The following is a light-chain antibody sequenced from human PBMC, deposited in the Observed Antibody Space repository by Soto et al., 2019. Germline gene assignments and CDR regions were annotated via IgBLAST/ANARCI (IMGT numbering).Light chain of an antibody. CDR1: QSVGRNY. Sequence: EIVLTQSPGTLSLSPGESATLSCRASQSVGRNYLAWFQHKPDQAPRLLIYDASNRATGVPDRFSGSGSGTDFTLSVTRLEPEDCAVYSCHQYAVSPLTFGGGTTVEIK. CDR2: DAS. V-gene: IGKV3-20*01. J-gene: IGKJ4*02. CDR3: HQYAVSPLT.